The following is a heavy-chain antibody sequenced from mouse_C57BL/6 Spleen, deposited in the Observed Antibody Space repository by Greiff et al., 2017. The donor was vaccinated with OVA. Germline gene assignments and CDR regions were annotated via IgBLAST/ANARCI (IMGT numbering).Heavy chain of an antibody. CDR3: ARRALRDYFDY. D-gene: IGHD3-3*01. V-gene: IGHV1-53*01. Sequence: QVQLQQPGTELVKPGASVKLSCKASGYTFTSYWMHWVKQRPGQGLEWIGTINPSTGGTNYNEKFKSKATLTVDKSSSTAYMELRSLTSEDSAVYYCARRALRDYFDYWGQGTTLTVSS. CDR1: GYTFTSYW. CDR2: INPSTGGT. J-gene: IGHJ2*01.